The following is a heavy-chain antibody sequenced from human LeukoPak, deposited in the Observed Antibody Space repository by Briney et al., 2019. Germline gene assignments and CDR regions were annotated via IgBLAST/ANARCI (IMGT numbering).Heavy chain of an antibody. CDR3: ARDQVEGAAGLLDAFDI. D-gene: IGHD6-13*01. J-gene: IGHJ3*02. CDR1: GGTFSSYA. Sequence: SVKVSCKASGGTFSSYAISWVRQAPGQGLEWMGGIIPIFGTANYAQKFQGRVTMTRDMSTSTVYMELSSLRSEDTAVYYCARDQVEGAAGLLDAFDIWGQGQWSPSLQ. V-gene: IGHV1-69*05. CDR2: IIPIFGTA.